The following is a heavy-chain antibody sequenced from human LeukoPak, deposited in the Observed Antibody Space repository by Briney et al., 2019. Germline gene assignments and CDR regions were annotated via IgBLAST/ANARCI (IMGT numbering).Heavy chain of an antibody. V-gene: IGHV4-59*01. CDR1: GGSISSYY. CDR3: ARVERRWDAFDI. D-gene: IGHD2-15*01. Sequence: SETLSLTCTVSGGSISSYYWSWIRQPPGKGLEWIGYIYYSGSTNYNPSLKSRVTISVDTSKNQFSLKLSSVTAVDTAVYYCARVERRWDAFDIWGQGTMVTVSS. CDR2: IYYSGST. J-gene: IGHJ3*02.